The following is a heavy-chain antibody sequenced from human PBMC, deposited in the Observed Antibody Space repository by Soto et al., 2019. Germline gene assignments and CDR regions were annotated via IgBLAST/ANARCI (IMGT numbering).Heavy chain of an antibody. Sequence: NPGGSLRLSCAASGFTFSDYYMSWIRQAPGKGLEWVSYISSSGSTIYYADSVKGRFTISRDNAKNSLYLQMNSLRAEDTAVYYCASSRGYCTNGVCYAYYYGMDVWGQGTTVTVSS. CDR1: GFTFSDYY. D-gene: IGHD2-8*01. CDR2: ISSSGSTI. J-gene: IGHJ6*02. V-gene: IGHV3-11*01. CDR3: ASSRGYCTNGVCYAYYYGMDV.